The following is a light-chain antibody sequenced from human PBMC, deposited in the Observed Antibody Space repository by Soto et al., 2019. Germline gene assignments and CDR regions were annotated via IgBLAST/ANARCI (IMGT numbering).Light chain of an antibody. Sequence: EVVMRQSPATLSVSPGEGASLSCRASREVSTNVVWYQHKPGQSPRVLVYGASIRATGVPDRFSGSGSGTEFALTISGLQADDLAVYYCHQYHMWPSWTFGQGTKVDIK. V-gene: IGKV3-15*01. CDR1: REVSTN. CDR3: HQYHMWPSWT. J-gene: IGKJ1*01. CDR2: GAS.